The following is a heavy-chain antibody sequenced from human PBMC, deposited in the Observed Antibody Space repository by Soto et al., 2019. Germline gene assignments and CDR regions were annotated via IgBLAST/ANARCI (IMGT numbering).Heavy chain of an antibody. D-gene: IGHD3-22*01. CDR2: IYHSGST. CDR1: GGSISSGDYY. J-gene: IGHJ6*02. CDR3: ARFYDSSGYPYYYGMDV. V-gene: IGHV4-30-4*01. Sequence: PSETLSLTCTVSGGSISSGDYYWSWIRQPPGKGLEWIGYIYHSGSTYYNPSLKSRVTISVDTSKNQFSLKLSSVTAADTAVYYCARFYDSSGYPYYYGMDVWGQGTTVTVSS.